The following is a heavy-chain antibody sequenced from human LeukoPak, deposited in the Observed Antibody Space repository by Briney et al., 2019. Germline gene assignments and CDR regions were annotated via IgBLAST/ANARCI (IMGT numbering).Heavy chain of an antibody. V-gene: IGHV1-69*06. CDR2: IIPIFGTA. D-gene: IGHD5-18*01. Sequence: GASVKVSCKASGGTFSSYAISWVRQAPGQGLEWMGGIIPIFGTANYAQKFQGRVTITADKSTSTAYMELSSLRSEDTAVYYCARDKSVDTAMVTSLDYWGQGTLVTVSS. CDR1: GGTFSSYA. CDR3: ARDKSVDTAMVTSLDY. J-gene: IGHJ4*02.